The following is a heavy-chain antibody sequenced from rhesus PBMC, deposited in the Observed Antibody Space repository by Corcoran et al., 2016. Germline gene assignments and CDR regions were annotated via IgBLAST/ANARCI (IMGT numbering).Heavy chain of an antibody. D-gene: IGHD4-29*01. CDR1: GFTFGYYW. Sequence: EIQVVESGGGFVQSWGSLRISCAVYGFTFGYYWLTWVRQTPGMGLDWVTFINHRADGGAAAYAESVKGRFTVSRDDSKNTLYLQMTSLNIEDTAIYYCVRGGLRGSLDVWGRGVLVTVSS. CDR2: INHRADGGAA. J-gene: IGHJ5-2*02. V-gene: IGHV3-16*02. CDR3: VRGGLRGSLDV.